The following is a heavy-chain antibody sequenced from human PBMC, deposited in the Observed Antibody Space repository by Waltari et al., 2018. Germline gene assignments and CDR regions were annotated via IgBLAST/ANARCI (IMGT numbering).Heavy chain of an antibody. Sequence: QVQLQESGPGLVKPSETLSLTCTVSGGSISSYYWSWIRQPPGKGLEWIGYIYYSGSTNYNPSLKSRVTISVDTSKNQFSLKLSSVTAADTAVYYCARSPYDYSSSNWFDPWGQGTLVTVSS. V-gene: IGHV4-59*01. J-gene: IGHJ5*02. CDR2: IYYSGST. D-gene: IGHD5-12*01. CDR3: ARSPYDYSSSNWFDP. CDR1: GGSISSYY.